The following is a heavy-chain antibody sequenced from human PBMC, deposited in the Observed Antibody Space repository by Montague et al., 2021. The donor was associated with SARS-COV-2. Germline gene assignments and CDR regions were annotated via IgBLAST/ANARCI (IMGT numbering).Heavy chain of an antibody. V-gene: IGHV4-59*03. CDR3: ARYGSCFDH. D-gene: IGHD1-26*01. CDR1: GGYIKSHY. CDR2: TYYNGST. J-gene: IGHJ4*02. Sequence: SETLSLTCTVSGGYIKSHYWSWIRQTPGKGLEWIGYTYYNGSTNYNPSLKSRVTMSVDSSKNQFSLRLSSVTAADTAVYYCARYGSCFDHWGQGTLVTVSS.